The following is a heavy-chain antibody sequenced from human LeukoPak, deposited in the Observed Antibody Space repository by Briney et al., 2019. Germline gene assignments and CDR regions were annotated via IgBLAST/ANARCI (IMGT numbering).Heavy chain of an antibody. CDR3: ARDLIERSTNY. CDR1: GYTFTGCY. D-gene: IGHD1-1*01. CDR2: INPNSGGT. J-gene: IGHJ4*02. Sequence: ASVKVSCKASGYTFTGCYMHWVRQAPGQGLEWMGRINPNSGGTNYAQKFQGRVTMTRDTSISTAYMELSRLRSDDTAVYYCARDLIERSTNYWGQGTLVTVSS. V-gene: IGHV1-2*06.